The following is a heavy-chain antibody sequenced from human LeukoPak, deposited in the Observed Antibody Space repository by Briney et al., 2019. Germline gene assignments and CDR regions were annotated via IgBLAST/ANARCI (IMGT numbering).Heavy chain of an antibody. V-gene: IGHV3-23*01. CDR3: AKALRQQPRAYDY. D-gene: IGHD6-13*01. CDR2: IATSDAYT. Sequence: GGSLRLFCAASGFTFSAYAMTWVRQGPGTGLECVSTIATSDAYTYYADSVQGRFTISRDNSKNTLYLQMDSLRAEDTAIYYCAKALRQQPRAYDYWGQGTLVTVSS. CDR1: GFTFSAYA. J-gene: IGHJ4*02.